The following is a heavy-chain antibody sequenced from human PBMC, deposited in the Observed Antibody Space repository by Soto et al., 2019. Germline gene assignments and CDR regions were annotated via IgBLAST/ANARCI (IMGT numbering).Heavy chain of an antibody. CDR2: ISSSGSTI. D-gene: IGHD6-13*01. V-gene: IGHV3-48*03. Sequence: PGGSLRLSCAASGFTFSSYEMNWVRQAPGKGLEWVSYISSSGSTIYYADSVKGRFTISRDNAKNSLYLQMNSLRAEDTAVYYCARDVSAAGQNDAFDIWGQGTMVTVSS. CDR1: GFTFSSYE. J-gene: IGHJ3*02. CDR3: ARDVSAAGQNDAFDI.